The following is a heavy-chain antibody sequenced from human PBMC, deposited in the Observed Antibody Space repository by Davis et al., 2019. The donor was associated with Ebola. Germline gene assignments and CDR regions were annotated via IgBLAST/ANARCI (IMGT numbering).Heavy chain of an antibody. V-gene: IGHV3-30*02. Sequence: GESLKISCAASGFTFRSYGMHWARQAPGKGLEWVAFIRFEGTTKNYVDSVEGRFTVSRDNSKNTLFLQMNSLRPEDTAVYYCARDRVQDDYYHSFAMDVWGQGTTVAVSS. D-gene: IGHD1-1*01. J-gene: IGHJ6*02. CDR1: GFTFRSYG. CDR2: IRFEGTTK. CDR3: ARDRVQDDYYHSFAMDV.